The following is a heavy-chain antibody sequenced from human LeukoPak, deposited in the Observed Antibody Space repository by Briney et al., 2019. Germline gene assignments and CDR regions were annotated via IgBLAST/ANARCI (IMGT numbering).Heavy chain of an antibody. Sequence: GGSLRLSCAASGFTFSSYSMTWVRQAPGKGLEWVSYISSSSSTIYYADSVEGRFIISRDNATKSLYLQMNSLRVEDTAVYYCANLDGLQGSGDAFDIWGQGTMVTVSS. CDR3: ANLDGLQGSGDAFDI. J-gene: IGHJ3*02. CDR1: GFTFSSYS. V-gene: IGHV3-48*04. D-gene: IGHD3-9*01. CDR2: ISSSSSTI.